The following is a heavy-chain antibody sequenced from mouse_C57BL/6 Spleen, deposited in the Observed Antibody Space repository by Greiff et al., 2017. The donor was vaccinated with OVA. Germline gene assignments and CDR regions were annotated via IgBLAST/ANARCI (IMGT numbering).Heavy chain of an antibody. V-gene: IGHV1-81*01. J-gene: IGHJ3*01. CDR2: IYPRSGNT. CDR3: ARSYDPSTAY. D-gene: IGHD2-3*01. CDR1: GYTFTSYG. Sequence: VQLVESGAELARPGASVKLSCKASGYTFTSYGISWVKQRTGQGLEWIGEIYPRSGNTYYNEKFKGKATLTADKSSSTAYMELRSLTSEDSAVYFCARSYDPSTAYWGQGTLVTVAA.